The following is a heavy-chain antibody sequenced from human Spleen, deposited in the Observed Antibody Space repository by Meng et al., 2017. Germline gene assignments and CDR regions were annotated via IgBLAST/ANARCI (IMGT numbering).Heavy chain of an antibody. Sequence: SETLSLTCVVSGGSFSDYYWSWIRQPPGKGLEWIGEINHSGSTNYNPSLESRATISVDTSQNNLSLKLSSVTAADSAVYYCARASPPYSGSYFGDAFDIWGQGTMVTVSS. CDR2: INHSGST. J-gene: IGHJ3*02. CDR3: ARASPPYSGSYFGDAFDI. D-gene: IGHD1-26*01. V-gene: IGHV4-34*01. CDR1: GGSFSDYY.